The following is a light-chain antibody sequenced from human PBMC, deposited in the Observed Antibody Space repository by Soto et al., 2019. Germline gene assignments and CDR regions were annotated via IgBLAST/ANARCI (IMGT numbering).Light chain of an antibody. J-gene: IGLJ3*02. Sequence: QSVLTQTASVSGSPGQSITISCTGTSSDIGGYNYVSWYQQHPGKAPKLMIYEVSNRPSGVSNRFSGSKSGNTASLTISGLQAEDEADYYCSSYTNNNTLVFGGGTKLTVL. CDR3: SSYTNNNTLV. V-gene: IGLV2-14*03. CDR1: SSDIGGYNY. CDR2: EVS.